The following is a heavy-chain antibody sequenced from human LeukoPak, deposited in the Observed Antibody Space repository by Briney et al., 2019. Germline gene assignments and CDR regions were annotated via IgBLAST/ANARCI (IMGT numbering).Heavy chain of an antibody. CDR3: AREDDYGYFDY. Sequence: GGSLRLSCAASGFTFSNYWMSWVRQAPGKGLEWVANIKQDEGEKYYVDSVKGRFTISRDNAKNSLYLQMNSLRAEDTAVYYCAREDDYGYFDYWGQGTLVTVSS. V-gene: IGHV3-7*01. CDR1: GFTFSNYW. CDR2: IKQDEGEK. D-gene: IGHD4-17*01. J-gene: IGHJ4*02.